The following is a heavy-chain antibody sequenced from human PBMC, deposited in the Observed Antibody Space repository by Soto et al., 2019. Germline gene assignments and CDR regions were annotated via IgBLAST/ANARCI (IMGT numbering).Heavy chain of an antibody. Sequence: ASEKVSCKASGYTFTGYYMHWVRQAPGQGLEWMGWINPNSGGTNYAQKFQGWVTMTRDTSISTAYMELSRLRSDDTAVYYCAREYYDSSGYYYYYYGMDVWGQGTTVTVSS. J-gene: IGHJ6*02. D-gene: IGHD3-22*01. CDR2: INPNSGGT. CDR3: AREYYDSSGYYYYYYGMDV. CDR1: GYTFTGYY. V-gene: IGHV1-2*04.